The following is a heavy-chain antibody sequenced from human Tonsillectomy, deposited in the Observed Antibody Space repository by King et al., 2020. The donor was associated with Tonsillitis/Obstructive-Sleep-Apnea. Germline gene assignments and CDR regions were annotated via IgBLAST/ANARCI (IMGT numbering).Heavy chain of an antibody. CDR2: IDATGNHV. CDR3: ARDLSIAYFDY. CDR1: AFAFEYYT. Sequence: LVESGGGLVKPGGSLMLSCEASAFAFEYYTFDWVRQAPGKGLEWVSSIDATGNHVYYADSVKGRFTISRDNAKKSLYLEMTSLRADDTAVYYCARDLSIAYFDYWGQGTLVTVSS. V-gene: IGHV3-21*02. J-gene: IGHJ4*02.